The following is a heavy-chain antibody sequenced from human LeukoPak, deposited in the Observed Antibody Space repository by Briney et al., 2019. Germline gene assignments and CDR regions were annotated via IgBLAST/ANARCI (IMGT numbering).Heavy chain of an antibody. D-gene: IGHD3-10*01. Sequence: PGGSLRLSCAASGFTFSGSALHWVRQASGKGLEWVGRIRSTGNGYATAYAASGKGRFTIYRDDSKNTAYLQMDSLKTEDTAVYYCTGNYYGSGSYADFDYWGQGTLVTVSS. CDR1: GFTFSGSA. J-gene: IGHJ4*02. CDR2: IRSTGNGYAT. V-gene: IGHV3-73*01. CDR3: TGNYYGSGSYADFDY.